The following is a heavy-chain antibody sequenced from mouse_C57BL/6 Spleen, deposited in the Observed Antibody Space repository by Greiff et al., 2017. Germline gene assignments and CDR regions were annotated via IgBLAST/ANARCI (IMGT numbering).Heavy chain of an antibody. V-gene: IGHV1-82*01. CDR3: AREGCYYFDY. CDR1: GYAFSSSW. CDR2: IYPGDGDT. Sequence: QVQLQQSGPELVKPGASVKISCKASGYAFSSSWMNWVKQRPGQGLEWIGRIYPGDGDTNYNGKFKGKATLTADKSSSTAYMQLSSLTSEDSAVYCCAREGCYYFDYWGQGTTLTVSS. J-gene: IGHJ2*01.